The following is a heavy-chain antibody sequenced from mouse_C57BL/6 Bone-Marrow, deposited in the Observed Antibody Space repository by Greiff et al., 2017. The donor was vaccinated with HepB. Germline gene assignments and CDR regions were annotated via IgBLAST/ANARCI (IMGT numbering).Heavy chain of an antibody. Sequence: QVQLQQPGAELVRPGSSVKLSCKASGYTFTSYWMDWVKQRPGQGLEWIGNIYPSDSETHYNQKFKDKATLTVDKSSSTAYMQLSSLTSEDSAVYYCARSSTTVVVDWYFDVWGTGTTVTVSS. CDR3: ARSSTTVVVDWYFDV. CDR1: GYTFTSYW. D-gene: IGHD1-1*01. V-gene: IGHV1-61*01. J-gene: IGHJ1*03. CDR2: IYPSDSET.